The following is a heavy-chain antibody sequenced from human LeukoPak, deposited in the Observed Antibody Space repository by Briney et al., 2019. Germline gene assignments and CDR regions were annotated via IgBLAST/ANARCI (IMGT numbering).Heavy chain of an antibody. CDR3: ARGTATSNYYYYYYMDV. D-gene: IGHD5-12*01. Sequence: GGSLRLSCAASGFTFSNAWMTWVRQAPGKGLEWVGRIKSKPDGATTDYAAPVKGRFTISRDDSRNTLYLQMNSLRAEDTAVYYCARGTATSNYYYYYYMDVWGKGTTVTVSS. CDR1: GFTFSNAW. V-gene: IGHV3-15*01. CDR2: IKSKPDGATT. J-gene: IGHJ6*03.